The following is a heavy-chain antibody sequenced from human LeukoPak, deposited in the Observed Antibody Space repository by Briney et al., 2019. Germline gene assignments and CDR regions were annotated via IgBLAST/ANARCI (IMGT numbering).Heavy chain of an antibody. D-gene: IGHD6-13*01. Sequence: ASVKVSCKASGGTFSSYAISWLRQAPGQGLEWMGRIIPILGIANYAQKFQGRVTITADKSTSTAYMELSSLRSEDTAVYYCARAPTLIAAAGITAPHYYYGMDVWGQGTTVTVSS. CDR2: IIPILGIA. CDR3: ARAPTLIAAAGITAPHYYYGMDV. J-gene: IGHJ6*02. V-gene: IGHV1-69*04. CDR1: GGTFSSYA.